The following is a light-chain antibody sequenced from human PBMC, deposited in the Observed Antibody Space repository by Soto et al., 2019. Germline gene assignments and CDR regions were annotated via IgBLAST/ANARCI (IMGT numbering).Light chain of an antibody. V-gene: IGLV2-14*01. CDR1: SSDVGAYYS. CDR3: SSYTSTNTPYV. J-gene: IGLJ1*01. CDR2: EVT. Sequence: QSALTQPVSVSGSRGQSITISCTGSSSDVGAYYSVSWYQHRPGKAPKLILYEVTTRPSGISSRFSGSKSGNTASLTISGLQADDEAYYYCSSYTSTNTPYVFGTGTKVTVL.